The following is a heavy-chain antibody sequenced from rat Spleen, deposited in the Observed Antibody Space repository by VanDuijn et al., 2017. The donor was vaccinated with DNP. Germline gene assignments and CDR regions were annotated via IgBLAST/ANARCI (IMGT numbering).Heavy chain of an antibody. CDR1: GYTITSGFD. D-gene: IGHD1-12*03. J-gene: IGHJ2*01. Sequence: EIQLQESGPGLVKPSQSLSLSCSVTGYTITSGFDWNWIRKFPGDKMEWMGYVRYNGLTDYNPSLKSRISITRDTSKNQFFLQLSSVTTEDTATYYCARWGYYYFDYWGQGVMVTISS. CDR2: VRYNGLT. V-gene: IGHV3-4*01. CDR3: ARWGYYYFDY.